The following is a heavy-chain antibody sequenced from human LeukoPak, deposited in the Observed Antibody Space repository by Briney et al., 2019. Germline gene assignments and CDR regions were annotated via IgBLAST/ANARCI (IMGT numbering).Heavy chain of an antibody. D-gene: IGHD6-6*01. CDR1: GYTFTGHY. V-gene: IGHV1-2*02. CDR3: ARRRAGRLINDAFDI. CDR2: INPYSGVT. Sequence: ASVKVSCKASGYTFTGHYMHTVRQAPGHGLKWMGWINPYSGVTHYALIFHDRVTMTRDTSISTAYMELSRLRYDDTAVYYCARRRAGRLINDAFDIWGQGTMVTVSS. J-gene: IGHJ3*02.